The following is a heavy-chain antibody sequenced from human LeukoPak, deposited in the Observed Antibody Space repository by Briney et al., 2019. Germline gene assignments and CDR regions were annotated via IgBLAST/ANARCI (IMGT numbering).Heavy chain of an antibody. J-gene: IGHJ4*02. V-gene: IGHV3-23*01. D-gene: IGHD2-15*01. CDR2: ISDSGGNT. Sequence: PGGSLRLSCAASGLTFSSFGMSWVRQAPGKGLEWVSSISDSGGNTYYADSVKGRFTISRDNSKNTLYLQMNSLRAEDTAVYYCAGGMIGYAYWGQGTLVTVSS. CDR1: GLTFSSFG. CDR3: AGGMIGYAY.